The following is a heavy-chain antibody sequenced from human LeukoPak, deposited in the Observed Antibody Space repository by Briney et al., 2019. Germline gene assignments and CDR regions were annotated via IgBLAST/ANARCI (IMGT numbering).Heavy chain of an antibody. CDR2: INAGNGNT. D-gene: IGHD1-1*01. CDR3: ARAGFNWNDVWGWFDP. V-gene: IGHV1-3*01. Sequence: GASVKVSCKASGYTFTSYAMHWVRQAPGQRLEWMGWINAGNGNTEYSQKFQGRVTITRDTSASTAYMELSSLRSEDTAVYYCARAGFNWNDVWGWFDPWGQGTLVTVSS. J-gene: IGHJ5*02. CDR1: GYTFTSYA.